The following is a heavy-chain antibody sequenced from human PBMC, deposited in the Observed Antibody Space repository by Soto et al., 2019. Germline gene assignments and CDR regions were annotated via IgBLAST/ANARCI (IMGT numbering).Heavy chain of an antibody. CDR1: GFTFSSYA. J-gene: IGHJ4*02. CDR2: ISGSGGST. D-gene: IGHD1-26*01. CDR3: AKDEVDGSYFGY. V-gene: IGHV3-23*01. Sequence: EVQLLESGGGLVQPGGSLRLSCAAYGFTFSSYAMSWVRQAPGKGLEWVSAISGSGGSTYYADSVKGRFTISRDNSKNTLYLQMNSLRAEDTAVYYCAKDEVDGSYFGYWGQGTLVTVSS.